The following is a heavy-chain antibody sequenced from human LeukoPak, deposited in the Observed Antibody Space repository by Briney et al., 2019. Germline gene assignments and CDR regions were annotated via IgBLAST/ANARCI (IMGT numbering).Heavy chain of an antibody. D-gene: IGHD1-1*01. CDR2: IYTSGST. Sequence: SETLSLTCTVSGGSISSYYWSWIRQPAGKGLEWIGRIYTSGSTNYNPSLKSRVTISVDTSKNQFSLKLNSVTAADTAVYYCAKTTGTYPNYAFDIWGQGTLVTVSS. V-gene: IGHV4-4*07. CDR3: AKTTGTYPNYAFDI. J-gene: IGHJ3*02. CDR1: GGSISSYY.